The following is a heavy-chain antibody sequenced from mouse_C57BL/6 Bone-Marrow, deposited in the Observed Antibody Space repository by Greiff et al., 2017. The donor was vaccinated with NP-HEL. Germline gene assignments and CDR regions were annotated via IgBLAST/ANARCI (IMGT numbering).Heavy chain of an antibody. CDR1: GYTFTSYW. V-gene: IGHV1-50*01. CDR2: IDPSDSYT. D-gene: IGHD1-1*01. Sequence: VKLQQPGAELVKPGASVKLSCKASGYTFTSYWMQWVKQRPGQGLEWIGEIDPSDSYTNYNQKFKGKATLTVDTSSSTAYMQLSSLTSEDSAVYYCARDYGSSYGYYFDYWGQGTTLTVSS. CDR3: ARDYGSSYGYYFDY. J-gene: IGHJ2*01.